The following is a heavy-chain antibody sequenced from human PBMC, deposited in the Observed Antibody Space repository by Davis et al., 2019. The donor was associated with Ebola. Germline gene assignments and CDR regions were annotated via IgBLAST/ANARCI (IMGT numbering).Heavy chain of an antibody. D-gene: IGHD2-21*02. J-gene: IGHJ6*02. CDR3: ARDHCGGDCYSVGYYYGMDV. CDR2: ISSSGSTI. Sequence: PGGSLRLSCAASGFTFSDYYMSWIRQAPGKGLEWVSYISSSGSTIYYADSVKGRFTISRDNAKNSLYLQMNSLRAEDTAVYYCARDHCGGDCYSVGYYYGMDVWGQGTTVTVSS. V-gene: IGHV3-11*04. CDR1: GFTFSDYY.